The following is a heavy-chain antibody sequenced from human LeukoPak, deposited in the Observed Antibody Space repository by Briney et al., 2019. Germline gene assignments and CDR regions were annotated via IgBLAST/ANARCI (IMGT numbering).Heavy chain of an antibody. CDR3: ARGDIDH. V-gene: IGHV1-46*01. CDR1: GYTLSSSY. Sequence: GVSVKVSCKASGYTLSSSYMHWVRQAPGQGLEWMGVVNPSDNSRTYAQKFQGRVTMTRDRSTSTVYMELSSLRSDDTAVYYCARGDIDHWGQGTLVTVSS. CDR2: VNPSDNSR. J-gene: IGHJ4*02.